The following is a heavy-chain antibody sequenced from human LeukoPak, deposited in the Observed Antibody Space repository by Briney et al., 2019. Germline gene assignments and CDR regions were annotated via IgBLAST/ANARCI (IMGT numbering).Heavy chain of an antibody. CDR3: AKDSYYYDSSGYRAEYFQH. CDR1: GFTFDDYA. D-gene: IGHD3-22*01. V-gene: IGHV3-9*01. J-gene: IGHJ1*01. CDR2: ISWNSGSI. Sequence: GRSLRLSCAASGFTFDDYAMHWVRQAPGKGLEWVSGISWNSGSIGYADSVKGRFTISRDNAKNSLYLQMNSLRAEDTALYYCAKDSYYYDSSGYRAEYFQHWGQGTLVTVSS.